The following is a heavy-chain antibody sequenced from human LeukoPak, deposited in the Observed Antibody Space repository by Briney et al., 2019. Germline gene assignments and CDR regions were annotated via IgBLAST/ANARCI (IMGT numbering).Heavy chain of an antibody. J-gene: IGHJ4*02. D-gene: IGHD3-22*01. CDR1: GFTFRSYG. Sequence: GSLRLSCAASGFTFRSYGMSWIRQPPGKGLEWIGEINHSGSTNYNPSLKSRVTISVDTSKNQFSLKLSSVTAADTAVYYCARTDYYYDSSGNGPNFDYWGQGTLVTVSS. CDR3: ARTDYYYDSSGNGPNFDY. CDR2: INHSGST. V-gene: IGHV4-34*01.